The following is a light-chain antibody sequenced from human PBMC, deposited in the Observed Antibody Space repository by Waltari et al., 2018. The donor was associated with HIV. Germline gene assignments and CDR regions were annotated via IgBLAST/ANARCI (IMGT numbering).Light chain of an antibody. CDR2: YNN. CDR1: RSNIGPNP. CDR3: ATWDDTPNGWV. Sequence: QAVLTQPPSASGAPGHRVLIPCSGSRSNIGPNPILWYQHLPVTAPRLLIGYNNQRPSGVPDRFSGAQSGTSGFLAISGLQSEDEADYYCATWDDTPNGWVFGAGTKLTVL. J-gene: IGLJ3*02. V-gene: IGLV1-44*01.